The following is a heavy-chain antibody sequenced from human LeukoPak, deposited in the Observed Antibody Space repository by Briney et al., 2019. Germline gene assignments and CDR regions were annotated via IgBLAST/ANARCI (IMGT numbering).Heavy chain of an antibody. CDR2: ISSSSSYI. Sequence: PGGSLRLSCAASGFTFSSYSMNWVRQAPGKGLEWVSSISSSSSYIYYADSVKGRFTISRDNAKNSLYLQMNSLRAEDTAVYYCATDAEGSGSYHWFDPWGQGTLVTVSS. D-gene: IGHD3-10*01. V-gene: IGHV3-21*04. CDR1: GFTFSSYS. J-gene: IGHJ5*02. CDR3: ATDAEGSGSYHWFDP.